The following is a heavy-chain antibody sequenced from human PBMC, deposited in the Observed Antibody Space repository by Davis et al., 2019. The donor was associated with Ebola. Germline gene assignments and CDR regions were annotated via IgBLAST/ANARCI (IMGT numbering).Heavy chain of an antibody. V-gene: IGHV4-59*11. CDR1: GGSISSHY. J-gene: IGHJ6*04. CDR2: MYYSGST. D-gene: IGHD2-2*01. CDR3: AREAGIVVVPAAQRSYYGMDV. Sequence: MPSETLSLTCTVSGGSISSHYWSWIRQSPGKGLEWIGYMYYSGSTNYNPSLKSRVTISAESSKNQFSLNLTSVTAADSAVYYCAREAGIVVVPAAQRSYYGMDVWGKGTTVTVSS.